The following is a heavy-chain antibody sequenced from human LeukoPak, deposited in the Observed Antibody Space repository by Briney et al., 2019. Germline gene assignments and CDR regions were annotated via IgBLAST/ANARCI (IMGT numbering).Heavy chain of an antibody. CDR1: GYTLTELS. V-gene: IGHV1-24*01. Sequence: ASVKVSCKVSGYTLTELSMHWVRQAPGKGLEWMGGFDPEDGETIYAQKFQGRVTMTEDTSTDTAYMELSSLRSEDTAVYYCARGGDISGSFDYWGQGTLVTVSS. D-gene: IGHD3-22*01. J-gene: IGHJ4*02. CDR2: FDPEDGET. CDR3: ARGGDISGSFDY.